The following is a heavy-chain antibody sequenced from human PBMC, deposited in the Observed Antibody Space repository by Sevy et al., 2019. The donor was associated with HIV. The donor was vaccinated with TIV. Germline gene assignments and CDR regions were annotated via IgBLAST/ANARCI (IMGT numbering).Heavy chain of an antibody. Sequence: GGSLRLSCAASGFTFSSYGMHWVRQAPGKGLEWVAFIRYDGSNKYYADSVKGRFTISRANSKNTLYLKMNSLRAEDTAVYYCAKDSGYDSLEVYYYYYGMDVWGQGTTVTVSS. CDR3: AKDSGYDSLEVYYYYYGMDV. J-gene: IGHJ6*02. V-gene: IGHV3-30*02. CDR2: IRYDGSNK. D-gene: IGHD5-12*01. CDR1: GFTFSSYG.